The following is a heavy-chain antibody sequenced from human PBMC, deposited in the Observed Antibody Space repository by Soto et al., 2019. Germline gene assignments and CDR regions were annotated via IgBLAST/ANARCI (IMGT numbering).Heavy chain of an antibody. D-gene: IGHD3-16*02. CDR2: ISGSGGST. V-gene: IGHV3-23*01. Sequence: EVQLLESGGGLVQPGGSLRLSCAASGFTFSSYAMSWVRQAPGKGLEWVSAISGSGGSTYYADSVKGRFTISRDNSKNTLYLQMNSLRAEDTALYYCAQDRGLTYDYIWGSYRQNAFDIWGQGTMVTVSS. J-gene: IGHJ3*02. CDR3: AQDRGLTYDYIWGSYRQNAFDI. CDR1: GFTFSSYA.